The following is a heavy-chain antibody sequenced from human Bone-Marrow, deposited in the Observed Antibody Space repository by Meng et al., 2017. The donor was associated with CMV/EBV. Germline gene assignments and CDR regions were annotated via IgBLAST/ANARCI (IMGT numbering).Heavy chain of an antibody. CDR2: INPNSGGT. D-gene: IGHD3-22*01. Sequence: ASVKVSCKSSGYTFTRYYMHWVRQAPGQGLEWMGWINPNSGGTNYAQKFQGRVTMTRDTSISTAYMEPSRLRSDDTAAYYCARDWEDYYDRSGFVGGAFDIWGQGTMVTVS. J-gene: IGHJ3*02. CDR3: ARDWEDYYDRSGFVGGAFDI. CDR1: GYTFTRYY. V-gene: IGHV1-2*02.